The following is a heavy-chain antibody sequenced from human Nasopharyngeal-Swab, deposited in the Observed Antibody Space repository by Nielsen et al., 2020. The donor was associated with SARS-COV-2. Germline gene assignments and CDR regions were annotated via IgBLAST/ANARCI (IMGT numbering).Heavy chain of an antibody. D-gene: IGHD3-22*01. Sequence: GESLKISCAASGFTFGNYWMSWVRQAPGKRLEWVANIKEDGSEKDYVDSVKGRFTISRDNIKNSLYLQMNTLRVADTAVYYCARGFRRGSYYDNIGADSWGQGTLVTVSS. J-gene: IGHJ4*02. V-gene: IGHV3-7*01. CDR1: GFTFGNYW. CDR2: IKEDGSEK. CDR3: ARGFRRGSYYDNIGADS.